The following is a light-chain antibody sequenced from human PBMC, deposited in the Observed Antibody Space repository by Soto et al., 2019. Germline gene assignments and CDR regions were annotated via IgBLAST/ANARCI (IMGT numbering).Light chain of an antibody. J-gene: IGKJ4*01. CDR1: QSVTTN. CDR3: QQYNNWLT. Sequence: EIELTQSPATLSLPPEERATLSCRASQSVTTNLAWYQQKPGQAPRLLIYAASTRATGIPARFSGSGAGTEFTLTISSLQSEDFAVYYCQQYNNWLTFGGGTKVDIK. V-gene: IGKV3-15*01. CDR2: AAS.